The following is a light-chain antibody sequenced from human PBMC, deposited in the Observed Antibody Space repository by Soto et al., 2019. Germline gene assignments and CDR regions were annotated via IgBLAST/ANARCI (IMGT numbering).Light chain of an antibody. J-gene: IGLJ3*02. CDR3: ALYRGGGNMG. CDR2: RTN. Sequence: QTVVTQEPSFSLSPGGTVTLTCGLTSGSVSILSYPSWYQQTPGQAPRTLIYRTNTRSSGVPDRFSGSTLGTKAALTIAGAQAEDDSHDYCALYRGGGNMGFGGGTKLTV. V-gene: IGLV8-61*01. CDR1: SGSVSILSY.